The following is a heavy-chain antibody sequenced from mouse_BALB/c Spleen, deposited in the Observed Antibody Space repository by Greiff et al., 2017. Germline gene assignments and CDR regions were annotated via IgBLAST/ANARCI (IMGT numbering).Heavy chain of an antibody. J-gene: IGHJ4*01. Sequence: DVKLVESGGGLVKPGGSLKLSCAASGFTFSSYAMSWVRQTPEKRLEWVASISSGGSTYYPDSVKGRFTISRDNARNILYLQMSSLRSEDTAMYYCARGGEVYHDYDDAMDYWGQGTSVTVSS. D-gene: IGHD2-4*01. CDR3: ARGGEVYHDYDDAMDY. CDR1: GFTFSSYA. V-gene: IGHV5-6-5*01. CDR2: ISSGGST.